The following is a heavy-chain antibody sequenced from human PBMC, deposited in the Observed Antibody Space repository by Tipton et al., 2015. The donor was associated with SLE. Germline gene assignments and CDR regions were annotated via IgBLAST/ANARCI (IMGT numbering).Heavy chain of an antibody. J-gene: IGHJ3*02. V-gene: IGHV3-30-3*01. CDR3: ARPYFEDAIDI. CDR1: GFTFSTYA. D-gene: IGHD3-3*01. Sequence: SLRLSCAASGFTFSTYAIHWVRQAPGKGLEWVAVISYDGNNKNYADSVKGRFTISRDNSKNTLFLQMNSLRAEDTAVYYCARPYFEDAIDIWGQGTMVTVSS. CDR2: ISYDGNNK.